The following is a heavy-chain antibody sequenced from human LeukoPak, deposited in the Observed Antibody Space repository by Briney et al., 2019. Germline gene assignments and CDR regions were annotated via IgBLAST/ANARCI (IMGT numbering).Heavy chain of an antibody. CDR2: IYYSGST. Sequence: SETLSLTCTVSGGSISSSSYYWGWIRQPPGKGLEWIGSIYYSGSTYYNPSLKSRVTISVDTSKNQFSLKLSSVTAADTAAYYCARDRGSGSYIIGYWGQGTLVTVSS. CDR3: ARDRGSGSYIIGY. J-gene: IGHJ4*02. V-gene: IGHV4-39*07. D-gene: IGHD1-26*01. CDR1: GGSISSSSYY.